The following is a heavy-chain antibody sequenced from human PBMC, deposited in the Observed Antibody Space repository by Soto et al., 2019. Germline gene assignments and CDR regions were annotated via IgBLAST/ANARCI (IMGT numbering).Heavy chain of an antibody. CDR2: ISYEGSNT. J-gene: IGHJ6*02. Sequence: QVQLVESGGGVVQPGTSLRLSCEASGFAFNKFGMHWVRQAPGKGLEWVAFISYEGSNTYYADSVRGRFTISRDNSKNTLYLQMNTLRPEDTGLYYCARVTPGNNLYYFSGLDFWGQGTSVTVSS. V-gene: IGHV3-30*03. CDR1: GFAFNKFG. D-gene: IGHD1-1*01. CDR3: ARVTPGNNLYYFSGLDF.